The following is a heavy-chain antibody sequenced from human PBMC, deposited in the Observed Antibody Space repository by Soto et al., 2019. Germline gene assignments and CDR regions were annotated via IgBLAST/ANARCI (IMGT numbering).Heavy chain of an antibody. D-gene: IGHD3-3*01. CDR3: ARGAKAETICGVVIALHPYCDY. Sequence: APVTGSCEASCYSFTIYGICWVRQAQRKGLEWMGWISAYNGNTNYAQKVQCRVTMTTDTSTSTAYMELRSLRSDDTAVYYCARGAKAETICGVVIALHPYCDYWGQGTRVTV. V-gene: IGHV1-18*01. J-gene: IGHJ4*02. CDR2: ISAYNGNT. CDR1: CYSFTIYG.